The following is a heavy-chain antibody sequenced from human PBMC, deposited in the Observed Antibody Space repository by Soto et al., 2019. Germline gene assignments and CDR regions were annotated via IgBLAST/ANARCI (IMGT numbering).Heavy chain of an antibody. Sequence: GGSLRLSCAASGFTFSTYSMSWVRQAPGKGLEWVSYISSSSTTIYYADSVRGRFTISRDNAKNSLYLQMNSLRDEDTAVYYCARGTSHPDYWGQGTLVTVSS. CDR2: ISSSSTTI. V-gene: IGHV3-48*02. CDR3: ARGTSHPDY. J-gene: IGHJ4*02. D-gene: IGHD2-2*01. CDR1: GFTFSTYS.